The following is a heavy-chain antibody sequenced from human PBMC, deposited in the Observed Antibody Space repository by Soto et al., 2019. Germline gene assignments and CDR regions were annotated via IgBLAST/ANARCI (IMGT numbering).Heavy chain of an antibody. D-gene: IGHD3-10*01. CDR3: ARRITMVRGPYYYYAMDV. Sequence: GGSLRLSCAASGFTFSSHTMNWVRQAPGKGLEWISYITSTSSTKNYADSVKGRFTISGGNANNSLYLQMNSLRDEDTAVYYCARRITMVRGPYYYYAMDVWGQGTTVTAP. CDR2: ITSTSSTK. J-gene: IGHJ6*02. CDR1: GFTFSSHT. V-gene: IGHV3-48*02.